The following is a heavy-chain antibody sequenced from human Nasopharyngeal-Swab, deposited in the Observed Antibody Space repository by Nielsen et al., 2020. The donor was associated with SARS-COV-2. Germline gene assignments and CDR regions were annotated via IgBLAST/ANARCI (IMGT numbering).Heavy chain of an antibody. V-gene: IGHV3-30*18. J-gene: IGHJ3*02. CDR2: ISYDGGNK. Sequence: GESLKISCAASGFTFSSYGMHWVRQAPGKGLEWVAVISYDGGNKYYADSVKGRFTISRDNSKNTLYLQMNSLRAEDTAVYYCAKDWQWLVWGDAFDIWGQGTMVTVSS. CDR1: GFTFSSYG. D-gene: IGHD6-19*01. CDR3: AKDWQWLVWGDAFDI.